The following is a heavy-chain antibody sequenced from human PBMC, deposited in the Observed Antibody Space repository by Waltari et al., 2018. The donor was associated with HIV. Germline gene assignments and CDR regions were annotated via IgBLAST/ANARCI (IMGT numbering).Heavy chain of an antibody. CDR1: GLNFDIYC. D-gene: IGHD5-18*01. Sequence: VQFLESGGCLERPGGYLHLACIGSGLNFDIYCLTRVRQTPGNGLEWVSSISRSASATYYADAVKGRATISRDNSMDMLSLHINSLRVDDTAVYHCVTSGYNFVEFGHRLDFWGRGILVTVS. CDR2: ISRSASAT. CDR3: VTSGYNFVEFGHRLDF. J-gene: IGHJ4*02. V-gene: IGHV3-23*01.